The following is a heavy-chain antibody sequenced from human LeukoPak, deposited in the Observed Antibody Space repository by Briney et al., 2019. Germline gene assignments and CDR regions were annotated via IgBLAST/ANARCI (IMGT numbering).Heavy chain of an antibody. D-gene: IGHD4-17*01. CDR3: AKHATVTTNHFDY. V-gene: IGHV3-23*01. Sequence: GSLRLSCAASGFSFNYYAMSWVRQAPGKGLEWVSAISGSGGSTYYADSVKGRFTISRDNSKNTLHLQMNSLRAEDTAVYYCAKHATVTTNHFDYWGQGTLVTVSS. CDR1: GFSFNYYA. CDR2: ISGSGGST. J-gene: IGHJ4*02.